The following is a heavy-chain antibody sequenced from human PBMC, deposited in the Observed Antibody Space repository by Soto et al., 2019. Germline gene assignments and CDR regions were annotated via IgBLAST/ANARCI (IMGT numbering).Heavy chain of an antibody. J-gene: IGHJ6*02. V-gene: IGHV4-59*01. Sequence: SETLSLTCTVSGDSISSYYWTWIRQPPGEGLEWIGYIYDSGRTYYNPSLKSRVTISVDTSKNQFSLRLSSVSAADTAVYYCATATIAYYYYGMDVWGQGTTVTVSS. CDR1: GDSISSYY. CDR2: IYDSGRT. D-gene: IGHD3-10*01. CDR3: ATATIAYYYYGMDV.